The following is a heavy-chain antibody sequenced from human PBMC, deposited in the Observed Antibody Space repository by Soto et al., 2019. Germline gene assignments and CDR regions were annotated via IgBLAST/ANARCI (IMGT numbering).Heavy chain of an antibody. CDR1: GGSFSGYY. D-gene: IGHD4-4*01. CDR2: IHPSGST. V-gene: IGHV4-34*01. CDR3: ARGLDYSKSGTH. Sequence: SETLSLTCAVYGGSFSGYYWTWIRLPPGKGLEWIGEIHPSGSTHYNPSLESRVTISADPSKNQFSLKLGSVTAADTAVYYCARGLDYSKSGTHWGQGTLVTVSS. J-gene: IGHJ4*02.